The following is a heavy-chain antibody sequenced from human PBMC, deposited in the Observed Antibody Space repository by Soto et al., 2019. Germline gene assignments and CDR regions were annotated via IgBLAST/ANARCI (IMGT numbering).Heavy chain of an antibody. J-gene: IGHJ4*02. CDR2: TYYRSRWYD. CDR3: ARANDPSGNYIQYFDY. CDR1: GDSVSSNSAA. V-gene: IGHV6-1*01. D-gene: IGHD3-22*01. Sequence: SQTLSLTCAISGDSVSSNSAAWNCIMHSPSRFLEWLGRTYYRSRWYDDYAESVRGRIAVNPDTSKNQFSLQLNSVTPEDTAVYFCARANDPSGNYIQYFDYWGQGTLVTVSS.